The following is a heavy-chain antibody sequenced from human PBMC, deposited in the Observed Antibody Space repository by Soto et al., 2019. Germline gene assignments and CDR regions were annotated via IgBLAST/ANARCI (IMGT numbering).Heavy chain of an antibody. J-gene: IGHJ3*02. Sequence: ASVKVSCKASGYTFTSYAMHWVRQAPGQRLEWMGWINAGNGNTKYSQKFQGRVTITRDTSASTAYMELSSLRSEDTAVYYCASHPWITGTTNAAFDIWGQGTMVTVSS. CDR3: ASHPWITGTTNAAFDI. CDR2: INAGNGNT. V-gene: IGHV1-3*01. D-gene: IGHD1-7*01. CDR1: GYTFTSYA.